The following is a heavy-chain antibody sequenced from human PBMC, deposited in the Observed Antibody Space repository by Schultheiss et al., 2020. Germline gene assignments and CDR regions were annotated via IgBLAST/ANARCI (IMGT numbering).Heavy chain of an antibody. CDR1: GGSISSYY. CDR3: ARGSTYYYDSSGDAFDI. V-gene: IGHV4-59*01. CDR2: IYYSGST. D-gene: IGHD3-22*01. Sequence: SQTLSLTCTVSGGSISSYYWSWIRQPPGKGLEWIGYIYYSGSTNYNPSLKSRVTISVDTSKNQFSLKLSSVTAADTAVYYCARGSTYYYDSSGDAFDIWGQGTMVTVSS. J-gene: IGHJ3*02.